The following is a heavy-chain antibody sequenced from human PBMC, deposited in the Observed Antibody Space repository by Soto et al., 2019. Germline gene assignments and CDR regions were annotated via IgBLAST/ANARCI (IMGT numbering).Heavy chain of an antibody. J-gene: IGHJ3*02. V-gene: IGHV3-30-3*01. D-gene: IGHD3-22*01. CDR3: ARDITSSTYYYDSSGYRHDAFDI. CDR1: GFTFSSYA. CDR2: ISYDGSNK. Sequence: GGSLRLSCAASGFTFSSYAMHWVRQAPGKGLEWVAVISYDGSNKYYADSVKGRFTISRDNSKNTLYLQMNSLRAEDTAVYYCARDITSSTYYYDSSGYRHDAFDIWGQGTMVT.